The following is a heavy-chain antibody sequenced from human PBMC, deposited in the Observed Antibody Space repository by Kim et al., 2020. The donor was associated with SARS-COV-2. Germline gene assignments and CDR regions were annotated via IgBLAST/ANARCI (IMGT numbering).Heavy chain of an antibody. J-gene: IGHJ4*02. D-gene: IGHD3-3*01. Sequence: GGSLRLSCAASGFTFSSSGIYWVRQASGKGLEWVGRIRGKGANYATTYAASVQGRSTISRDESKSTAYLEMNSLRSDDTAVYYCAGQIPSGHYALDYWGLGTLVTVSS. CDR2: IRGKGANYAT. V-gene: IGHV3-73*01. CDR3: AGQIPSGHYALDY. CDR1: GFTFSSSG.